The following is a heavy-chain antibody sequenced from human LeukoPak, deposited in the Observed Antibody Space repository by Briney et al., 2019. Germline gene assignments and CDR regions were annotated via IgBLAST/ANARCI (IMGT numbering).Heavy chain of an antibody. D-gene: IGHD3-10*01. Sequence: QPGGSLRLSCAASGFTFSSYGMHWVRQAPGKGLEWVAFIRYDGSNKYYADSVKGRFTISRDNPKNTLYLQMNSLRAEDTAVYYCAKDLGELIPFDIWGQGTMVTVSS. CDR2: IRYDGSNK. V-gene: IGHV3-30*02. CDR3: AKDLGELIPFDI. J-gene: IGHJ3*02. CDR1: GFTFSSYG.